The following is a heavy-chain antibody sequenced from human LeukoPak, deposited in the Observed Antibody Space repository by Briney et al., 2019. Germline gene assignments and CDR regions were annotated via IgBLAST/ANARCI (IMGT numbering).Heavy chain of an antibody. D-gene: IGHD3-16*02. Sequence: SETLSLTCTVSGGSISSSSYYWGWIRQPPGKGLEWIGSIYYSGSTYYNPSLKSRVTISVDTSKNQFSLKLSSVTAADTAVYYCAKIRLGELSLYGWGQGTLVTVSS. CDR3: AKIRLGELSLYG. CDR1: GGSISSSSYY. J-gene: IGHJ4*02. V-gene: IGHV4-39*01. CDR2: IYYSGST.